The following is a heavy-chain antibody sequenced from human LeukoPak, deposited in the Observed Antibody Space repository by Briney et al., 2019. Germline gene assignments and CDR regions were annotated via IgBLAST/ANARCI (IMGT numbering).Heavy chain of an antibody. CDR2: ISTIGTTI. CDR3: AKTYYDILTGYGYYGMDV. Sequence: GGSLRLSCAASRFTFSDYYMSWIRQAPGKGLEWVSYISTIGTTIYYADSVKGRFTISRDNAKNSLYLQVNSLRAEDTAVYYCAKTYYDILTGYGYYGMDVWGQGTTVTVSS. J-gene: IGHJ6*02. V-gene: IGHV3-11*01. D-gene: IGHD3-9*01. CDR1: RFTFSDYY.